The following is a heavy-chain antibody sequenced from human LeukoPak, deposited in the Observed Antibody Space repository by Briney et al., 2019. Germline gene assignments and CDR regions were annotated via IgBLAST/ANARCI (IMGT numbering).Heavy chain of an antibody. D-gene: IGHD2-15*01. Sequence: SETLSLTCTVSGGSISSYYWSWIRQPPGKGLEWIGYIYYSGSTNYNPSLKSRVTISVDTSKNQFSLNMTSVTAADTAVYYCARECRSGGSCYDYWGQGTLVTVSS. J-gene: IGHJ4*02. V-gene: IGHV4-59*08. CDR2: IYYSGST. CDR1: GGSISSYY. CDR3: ARECRSGGSCYDY.